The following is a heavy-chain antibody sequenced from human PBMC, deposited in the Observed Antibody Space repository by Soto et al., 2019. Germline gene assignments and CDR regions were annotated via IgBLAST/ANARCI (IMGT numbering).Heavy chain of an antibody. Sequence: GGSLRLSCAASGFTVSSTYMSWVRQAPGKGLEWVSLIYSGGTTYYADSVKGRFTISRDNSKNTLYLQMDSLRAEDTAVYYCSRDLSGRSDVIDICAQGTMVTV. CDR1: GFTVSSTY. CDR3: SRDLSGRSDVIDI. V-gene: IGHV3-66*01. J-gene: IGHJ3*02. CDR2: IYSGGTT. D-gene: IGHD3-9*01.